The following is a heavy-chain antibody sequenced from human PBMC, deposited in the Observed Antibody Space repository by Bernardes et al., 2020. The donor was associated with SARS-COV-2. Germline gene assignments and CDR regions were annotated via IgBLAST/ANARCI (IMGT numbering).Heavy chain of an antibody. CDR3: AMGLYSSDWHEGLAFDI. CDR1: GGSLSGSY. V-gene: IGHV4-59*01. J-gene: IGHJ3*02. D-gene: IGHD6-25*01. CDR2: IYSSGST. Sequence: SETLSLTCSVSGGSLSGSYWSWIRQPPGKGLEWIGFIYSSGSTNSNPSLRSRVTISLDTSKNQFSLKLNSVTTADTAVYFCAMGLYSSDWHEGLAFDIWGQGTMVTVSS.